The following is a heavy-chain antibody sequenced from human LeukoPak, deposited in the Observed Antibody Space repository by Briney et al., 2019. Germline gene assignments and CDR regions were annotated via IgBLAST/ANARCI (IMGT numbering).Heavy chain of an antibody. J-gene: IGHJ4*02. CDR2: IYYSGST. CDR1: GGSISSSSYY. CDR3: ARRRCSGGSCPFDY. Sequence: SETLSLTCTVSGGSISSSSYYWGWIRQPPGKGLEWIGSIYYSGSTYYNSSLKSRVTISVDTSKNRFSLKLSSVTAADTAVYYCARRRCSGGSCPFDYWGQGTLVTVSS. D-gene: IGHD2-15*01. V-gene: IGHV4-39*07.